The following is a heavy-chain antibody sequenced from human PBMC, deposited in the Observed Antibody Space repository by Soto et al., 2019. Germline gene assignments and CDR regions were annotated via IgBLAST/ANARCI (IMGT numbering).Heavy chain of an antibody. CDR2: INHSGST. D-gene: IGHD4-17*01. V-gene: IGHV4-34*01. CDR3: ARGKGVTVTLFDY. CDR1: GGSFSGYY. J-gene: IGHJ4*02. Sequence: QVQLQQWGAGLLKPSETLSLTCAVYGGSFSGYYWSWIHQPPGKGLEWIGEINHSGSTNYNPSLKSRVTISVDTSKNQFSLKLSSVTAADTAVYYCARGKGVTVTLFDYWGLGTLVTVSS.